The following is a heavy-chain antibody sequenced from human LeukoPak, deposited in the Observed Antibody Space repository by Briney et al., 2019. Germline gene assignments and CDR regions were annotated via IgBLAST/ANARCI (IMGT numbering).Heavy chain of an antibody. V-gene: IGHV4-39*02. CDR1: GGSISSSSYY. J-gene: IGHJ6*03. CDR2: IYYSGST. CDR3: ARERQVRFLEWLSNYMDV. Sequence: VKPSETLSLTCTVSGGSISSSSYYWGWIRQPPGKGLEWIGSIYYSGSTYYNPSLKSRVTISVDTSKNQFSLKLSSVTAADTAVYYCARERQVRFLEWLSNYMDVWGKGTTVTVSS. D-gene: IGHD3-3*01.